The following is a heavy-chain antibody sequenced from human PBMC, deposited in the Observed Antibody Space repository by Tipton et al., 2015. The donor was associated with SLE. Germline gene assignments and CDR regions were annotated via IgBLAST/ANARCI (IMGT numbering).Heavy chain of an antibody. V-gene: IGHV3-23*01. Sequence: SLRLSCAASGFTFSSFALSWVRQVPGKGLEWVSSISDRASGTYYADSVKGRFTISRDNSKNTLYLQMNSLRAEDTAVYYCARDFGLTLYGMDVWGQGTTVTVSS. J-gene: IGHJ6*02. CDR1: GFTFSSFA. CDR3: ARDFGLTLYGMDV. D-gene: IGHD1-14*01. CDR2: ISDRASGT.